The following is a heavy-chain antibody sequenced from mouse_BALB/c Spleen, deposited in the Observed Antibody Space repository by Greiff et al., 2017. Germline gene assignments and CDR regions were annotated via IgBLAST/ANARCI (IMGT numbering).Heavy chain of an antibody. CDR2: INPSSGYT. V-gene: IGHV1-4*02. D-gene: IGHD1-1*01. Sequence: QVQLQQSGAEPVRPGTSVKMSCKASGYTFTSYTMHWVKQRPGQGLEWIGYINPSSGYTEYNQKFKDKTTLTADKSSSTAYMQLSSLTSEDSAVYYCARGGYYGSALYAMDYWGQGTSVTVSS. CDR1: GYTFTSYT. J-gene: IGHJ4*01. CDR3: ARGGYYGSALYAMDY.